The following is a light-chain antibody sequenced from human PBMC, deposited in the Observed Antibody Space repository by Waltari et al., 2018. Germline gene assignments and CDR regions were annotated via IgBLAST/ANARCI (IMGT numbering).Light chain of an antibody. Sequence: DIQMTQSPSSLAASVGDRVTITCRASQNINTNLNWYQQKPGKAPKVLIYAASTLKSGVPSRFSGSGSLTDFTLTISSLQPEDFAVYYCQQSFTAPMYTFGQGTKLEV. CDR1: QNINTN. CDR2: AAS. J-gene: IGKJ2*01. CDR3: QQSFTAPMYT. V-gene: IGKV1-39*01.